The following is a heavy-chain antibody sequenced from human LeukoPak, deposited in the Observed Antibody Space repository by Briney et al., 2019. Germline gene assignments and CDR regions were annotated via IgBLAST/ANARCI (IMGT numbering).Heavy chain of an antibody. D-gene: IGHD4-17*01. Sequence: GGCLRLSCSASGFTFSDYAMHWVRQAPGSGLQFVSAISSSGDYTSYSDSVKGRFTISRDNSKNTLHLQMSSLRPEDTAVYFCVKRGRTSDYAYDYWGQGSLVTVSS. CDR2: ISSSGDYT. V-gene: IGHV3-64D*06. J-gene: IGHJ4*02. CDR1: GFTFSDYA. CDR3: VKRGRTSDYAYDY.